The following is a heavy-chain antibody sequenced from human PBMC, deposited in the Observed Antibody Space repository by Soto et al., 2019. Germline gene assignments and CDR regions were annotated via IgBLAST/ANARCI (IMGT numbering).Heavy chain of an antibody. CDR1: GYTFGNHW. D-gene: IGHD3-10*01. CDR2: ISSTSSVI. J-gene: IGHJ3*01. CDR3: VRGGSGATSGDLFDA. V-gene: IGHV3-21*01. Sequence: GGSLRLSCAVAGYTFGNHWMHWVRQAPGEGLEWVSSISSTSSVIFYAESVRGRFTISRDNAMNSLFLHMNGLRDEDSAVYYCVRGGSGATSGDLFDAWGQGTLVTVSS.